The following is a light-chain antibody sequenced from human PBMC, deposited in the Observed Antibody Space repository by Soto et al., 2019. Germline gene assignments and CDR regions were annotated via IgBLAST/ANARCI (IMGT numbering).Light chain of an antibody. V-gene: IGKV3-15*01. Sequence: EIVMTQSPATLSVSPGGRATLSCRASQSISDTLAWYQQKPGQAPRLLIHGASTRATGFPARFSGSGSGTDFTLTISSLQSEDFQVYYCQQYNNWPWTLGQGTNVDIK. CDR3: QQYNNWPWT. CDR2: GAS. CDR1: QSISDT. J-gene: IGKJ1*01.